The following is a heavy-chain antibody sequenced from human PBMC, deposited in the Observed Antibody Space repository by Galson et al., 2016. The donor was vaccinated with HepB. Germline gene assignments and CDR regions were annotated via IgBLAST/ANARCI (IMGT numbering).Heavy chain of an antibody. CDR2: IKEDGSEK. Sequence: SLRLSCAVSGSTITGYWMTWVRQIPGKGLQWVTSIKEDGSEKKYLDSVKGRFTISRDDARNSVYLQMNSLRAEDTAFYYCARHWVWGQGTLVTVSS. CDR1: GSTITGYW. V-gene: IGHV3-7*01. CDR3: ARHWV. J-gene: IGHJ1*01. D-gene: IGHD3-16*01.